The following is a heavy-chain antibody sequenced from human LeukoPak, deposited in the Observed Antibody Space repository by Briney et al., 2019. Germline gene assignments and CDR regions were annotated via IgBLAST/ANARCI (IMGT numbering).Heavy chain of an antibody. J-gene: IGHJ6*02. CDR2: ISAYNGNT. CDR1: GYTFTSYG. Sequence: GASVKVSCKASGYTFTSYGISWVRQAPGQGLEWMGWISAYNGNTNYAQKLQGRVTMTTDTSTSTAYMELRSLRSDDTAVYYCARQGYSYGPYYYYYGMDVWGQGTTVTVSS. D-gene: IGHD5-18*01. V-gene: IGHV1-18*01. CDR3: ARQGYSYGPYYYYYGMDV.